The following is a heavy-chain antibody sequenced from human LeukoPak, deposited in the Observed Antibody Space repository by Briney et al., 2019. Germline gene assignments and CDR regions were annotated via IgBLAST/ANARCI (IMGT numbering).Heavy chain of an antibody. Sequence: SETLSLTCTVSGGSISTYYWSWIRQPPGKGLECIGYIYYSGSTTYNPSLKSRVTISLDTSKNQFSLKLSSVTAADTAVYYCARVTGYMIEDYFDYWGQGTLVTVSS. D-gene: IGHD3-22*01. J-gene: IGHJ4*02. V-gene: IGHV4-59*01. CDR2: IYYSGST. CDR3: ARVTGYMIEDYFDY. CDR1: GGSISTYY.